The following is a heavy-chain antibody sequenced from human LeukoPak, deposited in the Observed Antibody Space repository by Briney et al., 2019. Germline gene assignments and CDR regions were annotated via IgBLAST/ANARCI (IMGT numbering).Heavy chain of an antibody. CDR3: ARDNGYRDY. CDR2: ISSSSSTI. D-gene: IGHD5-24*01. V-gene: IGHV3-48*01. Sequence: GGSLRLSCAASGFTFSSYSMNWVRQAPGKGLEWVSYISSSSSTIYYADSVKGRFTISRDNAKNSLYLQMNSLRAEDTAVYYCARDNGYRDYWGQGTLVTVSS. CDR1: GFTFSSYS. J-gene: IGHJ4*02.